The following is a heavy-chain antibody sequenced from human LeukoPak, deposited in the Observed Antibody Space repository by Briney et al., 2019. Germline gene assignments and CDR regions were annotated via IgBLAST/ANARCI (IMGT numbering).Heavy chain of an antibody. V-gene: IGHV1-24*01. CDR2: FDPEDGET. D-gene: IGHD6-19*01. CDR1: GYTLTELS. J-gene: IGHJ4*02. CDR3: ATDRLAVAGRPSYFDY. Sequence: ASVKVSCKVSGYTLTELSMHWVRQAPGKGLEWMGGFDPEDGETIYAQKFQGRVTMTEDAPTDTAYMELSSLRSEDTAVYYCATDRLAVAGRPSYFDYWGQGTLVTVSS.